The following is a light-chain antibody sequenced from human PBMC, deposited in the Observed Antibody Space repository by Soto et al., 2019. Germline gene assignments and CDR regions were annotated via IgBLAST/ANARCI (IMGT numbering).Light chain of an antibody. Sequence: EIVMTQSPATLSVSPGERATLSCRASQSVSSNLAWYQQKPGQAPRLLIYGASTRATGIPARFSGSGSGTEFTLTISSLQSEDFAVYYRQHYNNWPPYTFGQGTKLEIK. CDR1: QSVSSN. J-gene: IGKJ2*01. CDR3: QHYNNWPPYT. CDR2: GAS. V-gene: IGKV3-15*01.